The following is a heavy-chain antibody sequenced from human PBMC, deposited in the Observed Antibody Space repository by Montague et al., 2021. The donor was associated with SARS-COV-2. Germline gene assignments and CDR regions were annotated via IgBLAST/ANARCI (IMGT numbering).Heavy chain of an antibody. Sequence: TLSLTCTISGGSISSGCYYWSWIRQHPGKGRDWIGYIYYSGSTYYNPSRKSRVTISVDTSKNQFYLKLSSVTAADTAVYYCARAPYYYGSGRGYYGMDVWGQGTTVTVSS. D-gene: IGHD3-10*01. CDR3: ARAPYYYGSGRGYYGMDV. CDR2: IYYSGST. J-gene: IGHJ6*02. V-gene: IGHV4-31*03. CDR1: GGSISSGCYY.